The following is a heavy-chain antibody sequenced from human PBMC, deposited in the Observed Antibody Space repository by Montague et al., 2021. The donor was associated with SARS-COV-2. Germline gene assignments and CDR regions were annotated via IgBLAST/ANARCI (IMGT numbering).Heavy chain of an antibody. CDR2: VHYTGST. J-gene: IGHJ4*02. CDR1: GGSISSYY. D-gene: IGHD1-1*01. CDR3: AGAQSTCFIANCVNYFEV. V-gene: IGHV4-59*01. Sequence: SETLSLTCDVSGGSISSYYWSWIRQSPGKGLEWICYVHYTGSTKYNPSLKTRVTLSLDTHKNQFSLKLSSVTAADTAVSYCAGAQSTCFIANCVNYFEVWGLGALVSVSS.